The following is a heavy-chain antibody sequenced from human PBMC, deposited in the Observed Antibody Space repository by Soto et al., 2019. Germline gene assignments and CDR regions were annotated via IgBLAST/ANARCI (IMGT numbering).Heavy chain of an antibody. CDR2: IWYDGSNK. Sequence: QVQLVESGGGVVQPGRSLRLSCAASGFTFSSYGMHWVGQAPGKGLEWVAVIWYDGSNKYYADSVKGRFTISRDNSKNTLYLQMNSLRAEDTAVYYCARGFGALGWELRAFDYWGQGTLVTVSS. CDR3: ARGFGALGWELRAFDY. D-gene: IGHD1-26*01. J-gene: IGHJ4*02. V-gene: IGHV3-33*01. CDR1: GFTFSSYG.